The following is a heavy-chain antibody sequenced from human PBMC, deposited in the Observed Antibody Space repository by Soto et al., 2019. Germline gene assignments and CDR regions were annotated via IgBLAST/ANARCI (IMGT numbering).Heavy chain of an antibody. CDR1: GYDFSSYW. J-gene: IGHJ4*02. V-gene: IGHV5-10-1*01. D-gene: IGHD3-3*01. CDR3: ARGLAVVPVVGARAVDF. CDR2: IDPSDSYT. Sequence: PGESLKISCKGSGYDFSSYWINWVRQMPGKGLEYMGRIDPSDSYTTYSPSFQGHVTISRDTSASTAYMDLGSLTSEDTALYYCARGLAVVPVVGARAVDFWGQGTLVTVSS.